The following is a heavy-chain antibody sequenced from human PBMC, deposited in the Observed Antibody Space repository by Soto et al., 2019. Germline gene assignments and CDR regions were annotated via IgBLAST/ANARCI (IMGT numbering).Heavy chain of an antibody. J-gene: IGHJ4*02. CDR2: IYSNGDT. CDR1: GFSVGSNY. Sequence: EVQLVETGGGLIQPGGSLRLSCAASGFSVGSNYMTWVRQSPGKGLEWVSLIYSNGDTDYADSVKGRFSISRDNFKNTLYLQMNNLRAEDTAVYHCARKSDDSPVPEADGVWGRGTLVTVSS. V-gene: IGHV3-53*02. CDR3: ARKSDDSPVPEADGV. D-gene: IGHD1-1*01.